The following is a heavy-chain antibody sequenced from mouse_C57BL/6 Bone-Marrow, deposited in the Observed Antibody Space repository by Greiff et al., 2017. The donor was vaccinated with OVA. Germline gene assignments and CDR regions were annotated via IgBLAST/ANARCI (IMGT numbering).Heavy chain of an antibody. V-gene: IGHV1-42*01. Sequence: VQLQQSGPELVKPGASVKISCKASGYSFTGYYMNWVKQSPEKSLEWIGEINPSTGGTTYNQKFKAKATLTVDKSSSTAYMQLKSLTSEDSAVYYCARHKADLLLPYWGQGTLVTVSA. J-gene: IGHJ3*01. D-gene: IGHD1-1*01. CDR1: GYSFTGYY. CDR2: INPSTGGT. CDR3: ARHKADLLLPY.